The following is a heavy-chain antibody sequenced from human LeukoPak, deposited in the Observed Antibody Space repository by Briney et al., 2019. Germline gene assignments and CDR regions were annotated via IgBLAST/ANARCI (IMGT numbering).Heavy chain of an antibody. Sequence: GGSLRLSCAASGFTFSSYATSWVRQAPGKGLEWVSAISGSGGSTYYADSVKGRFTISRDNSKNTLYLQMNSLRAEDTAVYYCAKEGVYSSSWYGNWYFDLWGRGTLVTVSS. J-gene: IGHJ2*01. D-gene: IGHD6-13*01. V-gene: IGHV3-23*01. CDR2: ISGSGGST. CDR3: AKEGVYSSSWYGNWYFDL. CDR1: GFTFSSYA.